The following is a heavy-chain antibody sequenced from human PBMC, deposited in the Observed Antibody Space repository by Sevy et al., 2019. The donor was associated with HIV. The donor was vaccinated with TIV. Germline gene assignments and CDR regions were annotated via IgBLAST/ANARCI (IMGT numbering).Heavy chain of an antibody. CDR3: ARGDPEIFYGMDV. D-gene: IGHD2-15*01. V-gene: IGHV4-59*01. J-gene: IGHJ6*02. CDR1: GDSISGYY. CDR2: IFYSRST. Sequence: SETLSLTCTVSGDSISGYYWNWIRQPPGKGLEWIGYIFYSRSTTYNPSLKSRVTISKDTSKNQFSLKLTSVTAADTAVYYCARGDPEIFYGMDVRGQGTTVTVSS.